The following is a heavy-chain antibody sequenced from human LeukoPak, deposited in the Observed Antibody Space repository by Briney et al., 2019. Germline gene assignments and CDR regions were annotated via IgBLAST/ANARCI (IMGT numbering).Heavy chain of an antibody. CDR2: FDPEDGET. CDR3: AAGGYSGYDGPYFDY. Sequence: ASVKVFCKVSGYTLTELSMHWVRQAPGEGLEWMGGFDPEDGETIYAQKFQGRVTMTEDTSTDTAYMELSSLRSEDTAVYYCAAGGYSGYDGPYFDYWGQGTLVTVSS. V-gene: IGHV1-24*01. J-gene: IGHJ4*02. CDR1: GYTLTELS. D-gene: IGHD5-12*01.